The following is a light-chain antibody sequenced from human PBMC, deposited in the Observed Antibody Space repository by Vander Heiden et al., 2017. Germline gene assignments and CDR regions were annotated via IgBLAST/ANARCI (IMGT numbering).Light chain of an antibody. J-gene: IGKJ1*01. CDR3: TQALQDPPWT. CDR1: PTLLHSNGYNY. V-gene: IGKV2-28*01. CDR2: LGC. Sequence: IVMTGSPLSLPVTPGAPASISSRSSPTLLHSNGYNYLDWYPQKPGQALQLLIYLGCNRAARVPGRLSGSGSGTEFTLKSSRVETEDVGVYYSTQALQDPPWTFGQGTKVXIK.